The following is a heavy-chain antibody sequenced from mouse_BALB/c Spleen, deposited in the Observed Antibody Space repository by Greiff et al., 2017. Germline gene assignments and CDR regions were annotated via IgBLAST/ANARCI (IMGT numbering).Heavy chain of an antibody. V-gene: IGHV1-9*01. J-gene: IGHJ3*01. D-gene: IGHD1-1*01. Sequence: LVESGAELMKPGASVKISCKATGYTFSSYWIEWVKQRPGHGLEWIGEILPGSGSTNYNEKFKGKATFTADTSSNTAYMQLSSLTSEDSAVYYCARSGSIYYYGSSAYWGQGTLVTVSA. CDR3: ARSGSIYYYGSSAY. CDR2: ILPGSGST. CDR1: GYTFSSYW.